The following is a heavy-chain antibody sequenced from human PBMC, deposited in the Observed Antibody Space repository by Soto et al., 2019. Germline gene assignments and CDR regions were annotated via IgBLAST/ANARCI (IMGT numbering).Heavy chain of an antibody. CDR3: AKPKYGYYYGMDV. J-gene: IGHJ6*02. CDR1: GGTFSSYA. Sequence: QVQLVQSGAEVKKPGSSVKVSCKASGGTFSSYAISWERQAPGQGLEWMGGIIPIFGTANYAQKFQGRVTITAEESTSTAYMELSSLRAEDTAVYYCAKPKYGYYYGMDVWGQGTTVTVSS. CDR2: IIPIFGTA. D-gene: IGHD3-10*01. V-gene: IGHV1-69*01.